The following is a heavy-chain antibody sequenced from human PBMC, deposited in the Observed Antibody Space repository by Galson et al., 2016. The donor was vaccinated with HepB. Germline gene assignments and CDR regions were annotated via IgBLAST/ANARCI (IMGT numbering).Heavy chain of an antibody. V-gene: IGHV1-46*01. D-gene: IGHD3-10*01. CDR3: ARGLLYSGTYYIDY. CDR1: GYTFTSYY. J-gene: IGHJ4*02. CDR2: TNASGGST. Sequence: SVKVSCKASGYTFTSYYIHWVRQAPGQGLEWMGMTNASGGSTSYAQKFQGRVTVTRDTSTNTVYMDLSSLTSEDTAVYYCARGLLYSGTYYIDYWGQGTLVTVSS.